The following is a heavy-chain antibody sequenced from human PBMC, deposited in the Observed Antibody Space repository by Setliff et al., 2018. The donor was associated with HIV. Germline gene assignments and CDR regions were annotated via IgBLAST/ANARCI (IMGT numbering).Heavy chain of an antibody. Sequence: GGSLRLSCAASGFTFGNYGMHWVRQAPGKGLEWVAVIWYDGSNQNYADSVKGRFTVSRDNSKNTLYLQMNSLTPDDTGIYHCSRVGTLIDNPWDYFDFWGQGTLVTVSS. J-gene: IGHJ4*02. CDR1: GFTFGNYG. CDR2: IWYDGSNQ. D-gene: IGHD3-22*01. V-gene: IGHV3-33*01. CDR3: SRVGTLIDNPWDYFDF.